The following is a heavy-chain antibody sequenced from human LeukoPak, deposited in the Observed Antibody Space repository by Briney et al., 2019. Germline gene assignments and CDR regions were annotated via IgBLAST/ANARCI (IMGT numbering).Heavy chain of an antibody. CDR1: GFTFSSSA. CDR2: ISYDGSNN. Sequence: KTGKSLRLSCVASGFTFSSSAFHWVRQAPGKGLDWVALISYDGSNNYYADSVKGRFTISRDNSKNTLYLQMNSLRAEDTAVYYCARDRNGLHDYWGQGTLVTVSS. V-gene: IGHV3-30*03. J-gene: IGHJ4*02. CDR3: ARDRNGLHDY. D-gene: IGHD2-15*01.